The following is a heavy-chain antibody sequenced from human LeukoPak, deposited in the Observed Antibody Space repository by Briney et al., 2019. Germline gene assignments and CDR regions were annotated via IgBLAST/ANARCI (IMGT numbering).Heavy chain of an antibody. V-gene: IGHV3-74*01. J-gene: IGHJ4*02. CDR3: ARGTLKAAATDFDY. CDR1: GFTLSNYW. Sequence: GGSLKPSCAASGFTLSNYWMQWVRQGPGKGLVWVSRVSNDGSSTAYADSVKGRFTISRDNAKNSLYLQMNSLRAEDTALYYCARGTLKAAATDFDYWGQGTLVTVSS. D-gene: IGHD6-13*01. CDR2: VSNDGSST.